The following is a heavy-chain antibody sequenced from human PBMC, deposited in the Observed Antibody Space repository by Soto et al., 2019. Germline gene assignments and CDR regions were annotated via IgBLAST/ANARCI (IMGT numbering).Heavy chain of an antibody. J-gene: IGHJ6*02. CDR1: GFTFDTYW. CDR2: INSDGTIS. V-gene: IGHV3-74*01. Sequence: GSLRLSCAASGFTFDTYWMNWVRQAPGKGPEWLSGINSDGTISSSADSVKGRFTISRDNARNTLSLQMNSLRADDTAVYYCARLSGDHSAFFSYGMDAWGQGTTVTVSS. D-gene: IGHD2-21*01. CDR3: ARLSGDHSAFFSYGMDA.